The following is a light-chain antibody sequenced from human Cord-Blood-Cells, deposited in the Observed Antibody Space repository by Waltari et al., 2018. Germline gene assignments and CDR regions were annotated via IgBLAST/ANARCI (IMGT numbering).Light chain of an antibody. CDR1: QSVSSN. Sequence: EIVMTQSPAILSVSPGERDSLCCRSSQSVSSNLAWYQQKPGQAPRLLIYGASTKATGIPARFSGSGSGTEFTLTISRLQSEDFAVYYCQQSNTWPPFTFGPGTKVDIK. CDR3: QQSNTWPPFT. V-gene: IGKV3-15*01. J-gene: IGKJ3*01. CDR2: GAS.